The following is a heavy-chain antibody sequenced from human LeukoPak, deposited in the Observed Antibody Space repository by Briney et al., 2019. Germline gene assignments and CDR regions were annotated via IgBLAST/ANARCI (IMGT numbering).Heavy chain of an antibody. Sequence: SETLSLTCAVYGGSFSGYYWSWIRQPPGKGLEWIGEINHSGSTNYNPSLKSRVTISVDTSKNQFSLKLSSVTAADTAVYYCANAKKIAIYDYWGQGTLVTVSS. CDR1: GGSFSGYY. J-gene: IGHJ4*02. V-gene: IGHV4-34*01. D-gene: IGHD6-13*01. CDR3: ANAKKIAIYDY. CDR2: INHSGST.